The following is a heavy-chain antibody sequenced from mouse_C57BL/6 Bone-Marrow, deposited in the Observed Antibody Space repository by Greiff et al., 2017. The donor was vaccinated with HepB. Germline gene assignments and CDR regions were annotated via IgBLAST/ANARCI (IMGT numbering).Heavy chain of an antibody. Sequence: VQLQQSGPGLVQPSQSLSITCTVSGFSLTSYGVHWVRQSPGKGLEWLGVIWSGGSTDYNAAFISRLSISKDNSKSQVFFKMNSLQADDTAIYYCASQPDGYYGYAMDYWGQGTSVTVSS. J-gene: IGHJ4*01. CDR2: IWSGGST. CDR3: ASQPDGYYGYAMDY. D-gene: IGHD2-3*01. V-gene: IGHV2-2*01. CDR1: GFSLTSYG.